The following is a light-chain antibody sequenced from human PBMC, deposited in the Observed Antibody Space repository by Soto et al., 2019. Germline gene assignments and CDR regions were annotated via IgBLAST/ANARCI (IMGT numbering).Light chain of an antibody. Sequence: DVVLPQSPLSLPVTLGQPASISCRSSQSLVYSDGNTYLNWFQQRPGQFPRRLIYVVSNPDSGVPDRFRGSGSGTDFTLKMSRVEAEDVGIYYCMQGTVWPWTLGHGTKGEIK. CDR1: QSLVYSDGNTY. J-gene: IGKJ1*01. CDR3: MQGTVWPWT. V-gene: IGKV2-30*01. CDR2: VVS.